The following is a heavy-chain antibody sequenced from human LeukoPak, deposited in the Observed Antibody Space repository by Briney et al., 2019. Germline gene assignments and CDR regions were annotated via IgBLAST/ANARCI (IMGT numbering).Heavy chain of an antibody. D-gene: IGHD2-2*01. Sequence: SVTVSCTASGGTFSSYAISWVRQAPGQGPEWMGGIIPIFGTANYAQKFQGRVTITADESTSTAYMELSSLRSEDTAVYYCARDPGYCSSTSCWALDYWGQGTLVTVSS. CDR1: GGTFSSYA. CDR3: ARDPGYCSSTSCWALDY. V-gene: IGHV1-69*01. J-gene: IGHJ4*02. CDR2: IIPIFGTA.